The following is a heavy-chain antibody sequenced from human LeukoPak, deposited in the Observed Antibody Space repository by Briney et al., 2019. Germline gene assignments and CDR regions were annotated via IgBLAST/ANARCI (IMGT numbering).Heavy chain of an antibody. D-gene: IGHD3-22*01. J-gene: IGHJ4*02. V-gene: IGHV3-30*03. CDR2: ISYDGSNK. Sequence: GGSLRLSCAGSGFTFSDFWMTWVRQAPGKGLEWVAVISYDGSNKYYGDSVKGRFTISRDNSKNTLYLQMNSLRAEDTAVYYCATDYYDSSGYYYGGDYWGQGTLVTVSS. CDR3: ATDYYDSSGYYYGGDY. CDR1: GFTFSDFW.